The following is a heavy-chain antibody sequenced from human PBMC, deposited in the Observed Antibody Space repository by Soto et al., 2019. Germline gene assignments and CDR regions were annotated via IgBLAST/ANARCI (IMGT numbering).Heavy chain of an antibody. CDR1: GYTFTGYY. Sequence: ASVKVSCKASGYTFTGYYMHWLRQSPGQGLEWMGWINPNSGGTNYAQKFQGWVTMTRDTSISTAYMELSRLRSDDTAVYYCARELKPAYYDFWSGYYTGMGYYGMDVWGQGTTVTVSS. CDR3: ARELKPAYYDFWSGYYTGMGYYGMDV. D-gene: IGHD3-3*01. J-gene: IGHJ6*02. V-gene: IGHV1-2*04. CDR2: INPNSGGT.